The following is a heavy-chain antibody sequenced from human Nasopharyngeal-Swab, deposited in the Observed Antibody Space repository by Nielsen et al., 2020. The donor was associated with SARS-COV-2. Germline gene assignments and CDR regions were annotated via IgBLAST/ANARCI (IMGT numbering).Heavy chain of an antibody. CDR2: ISYDGSNK. Sequence: VRQAPGKGLEWVAVISYDGSNKYYADSVKGRFTISRDNSKNTLYLQMNSLRAEDTAVYYCAKDDSHPGIAVAGSNYWGQGTLVTVSS. D-gene: IGHD6-19*01. CDR3: AKDDSHPGIAVAGSNY. J-gene: IGHJ4*02. V-gene: IGHV3-30*18.